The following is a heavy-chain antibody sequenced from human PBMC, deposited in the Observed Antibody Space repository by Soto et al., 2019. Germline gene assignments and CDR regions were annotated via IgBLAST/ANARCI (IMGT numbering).Heavy chain of an antibody. CDR1: GGSISSGDYY. CDR2: IYYSGST. D-gene: IGHD3-16*02. V-gene: IGHV4-30-4*01. Sequence: LSLTCTVSGGSISSGDYYWSWIRQPPGKGLEWIGYIYYSGSTYYNPSLKSRVTISVDTSKNQFSLKLSSVTAADTAVYYCAREPVMITFGGVIVKKYYFDYWGQGTLVTVSS. J-gene: IGHJ4*02. CDR3: AREPVMITFGGVIVKKYYFDY.